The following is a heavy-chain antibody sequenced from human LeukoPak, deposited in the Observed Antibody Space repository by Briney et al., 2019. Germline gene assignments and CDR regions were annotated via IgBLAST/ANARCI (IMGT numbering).Heavy chain of an antibody. D-gene: IGHD3-22*01. CDR1: GFTFSSYA. J-gene: IGHJ4*02. V-gene: IGHV3-23*01. CDR3: AKDRGRYYDSSGYYWGYYFDS. CDR2: FIKRGENT. Sequence: GGSLRLSCAASGFTFSSYAMSWVRQPPGKGLEWVSTFIKRGENTHYADSVKGRFTISRDNSKNTLYLQMSSLRAEDTAIYYCAKDRGRYYDSSGYYWGYYFDSWGQGILVTVST.